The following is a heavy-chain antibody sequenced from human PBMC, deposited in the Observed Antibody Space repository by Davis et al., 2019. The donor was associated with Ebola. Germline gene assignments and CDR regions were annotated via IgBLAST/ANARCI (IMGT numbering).Heavy chain of an antibody. Sequence: ASVKVSCKASGYTFTSYGISWVRQAPGQGLEWMGWISAYNGNTNYAQKLQGRVTMTTDTSTSTAYMELRSLRSDDTAVYYCARDLGLESDYGDYECYFDYWGQGTLVTVSS. D-gene: IGHD4-17*01. J-gene: IGHJ4*02. V-gene: IGHV1-18*01. CDR1: GYTFTSYG. CDR3: ARDLGLESDYGDYECYFDY. CDR2: ISAYNGNT.